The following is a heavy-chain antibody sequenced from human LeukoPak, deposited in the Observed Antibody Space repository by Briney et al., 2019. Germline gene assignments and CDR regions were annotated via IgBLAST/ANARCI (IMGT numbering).Heavy chain of an antibody. CDR2: ISPNSGGT. CDR1: GYAFTAYY. Sequence: GASVKVSCKASGYAFTAYYMHWVRQAPGQRLEWMGRISPNSGGTNYAQKFQGRVTMTRDTSISTAYMELSRLTSDDTAMYYCARDGPYSGDYDAFDIWGQGTMVTVSS. J-gene: IGHJ3*02. CDR3: ARDGPYSGDYDAFDI. V-gene: IGHV1-2*06. D-gene: IGHD4-17*01.